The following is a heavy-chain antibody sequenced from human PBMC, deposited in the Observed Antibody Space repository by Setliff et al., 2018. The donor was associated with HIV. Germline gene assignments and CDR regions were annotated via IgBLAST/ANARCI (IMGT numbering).Heavy chain of an antibody. V-gene: IGHV4-61*09. CDR2: IYTSGNT. Sequence: PSETLSLTCTVSDGSISSGSYYWSWIRQPAGKGLEWIGHIYTSGNTNHNPSLKSRVTISVDTSENQFSLKLSSVTAADTAVYYCARGNSRRLRVHYYYYYMDVWGKGTTVTVSS. D-gene: IGHD4-17*01. J-gene: IGHJ6*03. CDR1: DGSISSGSYY. CDR3: ARGNSRRLRVHYYYYYMDV.